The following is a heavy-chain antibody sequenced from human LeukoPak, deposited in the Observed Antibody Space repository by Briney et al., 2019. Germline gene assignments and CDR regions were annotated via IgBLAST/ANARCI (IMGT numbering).Heavy chain of an antibody. CDR3: ARGGTVDTAMAEDFQH. CDR2: MNPNSGNT. Sequence: GASVNVSCKASGYTFTSYDINWVRQATGQGLEWMGWMNPNSGNTGYAQKFQGRVTMTRNTSISTAYMELSSLRSEDTAVYYCARGGTVDTAMAEDFQHWGQGTLVTVSS. D-gene: IGHD5-18*01. J-gene: IGHJ1*01. V-gene: IGHV1-8*01. CDR1: GYTFTSYD.